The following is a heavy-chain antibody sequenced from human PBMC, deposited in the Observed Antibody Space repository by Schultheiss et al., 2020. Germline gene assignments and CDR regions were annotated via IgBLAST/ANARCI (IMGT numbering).Heavy chain of an antibody. CDR1: GGSISSGSYY. V-gene: IGHV4-61*01. J-gene: IGHJ4*02. CDR3: ARGPMYSSGSKRFDY. D-gene: IGHD6-19*01. CDR2: IYYSGST. Sequence: SATLSLTCTVSGGSISSGSYYWSWIRQPPGKGLEWIGYIYYSGSTNYNPSLKSRVTISVDTSKNQFSLKLSSVTAADTAVYYCARGPMYSSGSKRFDYWGQGTLVNGYS.